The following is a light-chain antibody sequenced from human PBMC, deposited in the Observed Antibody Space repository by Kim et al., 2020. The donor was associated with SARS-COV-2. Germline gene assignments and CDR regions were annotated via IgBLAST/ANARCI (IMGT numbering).Light chain of an antibody. CDR2: EVR. V-gene: IGLV2-8*01. CDR1: SSDVGTHNY. Sequence: QSVTHAGTGTSSDVGTHNYVSWYQHHPGKAPKLMIFEVRERPSGVPDRFSGSKSGNTASLTVSGLQAEDEADYYCSSYAGKNDVVFGGGTQLTVL. J-gene: IGLJ3*02. CDR3: SSYAGKNDVV.